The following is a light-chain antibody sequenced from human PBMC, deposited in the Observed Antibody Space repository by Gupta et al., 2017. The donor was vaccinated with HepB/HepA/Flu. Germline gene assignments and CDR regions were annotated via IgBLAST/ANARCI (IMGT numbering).Light chain of an antibody. CDR2: KAS. J-gene: IGKJ1*01. CDR1: QTISDW. CDR3: QQYLGSSWT. V-gene: IGKV1-5*03. Sequence: DFQTTESPSTLSASVGDRDTITCRASQTISDWLVWVEPKPGTAPKVLISKASYLESGVPSRFSGSGSGTEFTLTISSLQPDDFATYYCQQYLGSSWTFGQGTKVEIK.